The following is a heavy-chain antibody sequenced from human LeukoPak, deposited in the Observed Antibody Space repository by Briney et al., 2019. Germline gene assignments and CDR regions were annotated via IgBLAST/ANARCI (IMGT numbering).Heavy chain of an antibody. V-gene: IGHV3-7*03. CDR1: GFTFSNYY. CDR2: IKPDGSQT. CDR3: AKDILSGSYYYFDY. Sequence: GGSLRLSCVASGFTFSNYYMTWVRQAPGKGLEWVAGIKPDGSQTYFMDSVKGRFTISRDNAKNSLYLQMNSLRAEDTALYYCAKDILSGSYYYFDYWGQGTLVTVSS. J-gene: IGHJ4*02. D-gene: IGHD1-26*01.